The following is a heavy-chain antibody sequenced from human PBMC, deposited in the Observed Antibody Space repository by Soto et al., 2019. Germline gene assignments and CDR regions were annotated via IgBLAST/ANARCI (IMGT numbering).Heavy chain of an antibody. CDR3: TRGPDY. CDR1: GFTFNIYT. J-gene: IGHJ4*02. Sequence: GSLRLSCEASGFTFNIYTINWVRQAPGKGLQWVSSISGNGAYVYYADSVRGRFTVSRDNAKNSVFLLMDSLRPEDTGVYFCTRGPDYWGQGTLVTVSS. CDR2: ISGNGAYV. V-gene: IGHV3-21*06.